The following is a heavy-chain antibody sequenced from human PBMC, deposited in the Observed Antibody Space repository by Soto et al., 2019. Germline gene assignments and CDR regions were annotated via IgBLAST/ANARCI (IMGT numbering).Heavy chain of an antibody. CDR1: GDSVSSNSAA. D-gene: IGHD6-6*01. V-gene: IGHV6-1*01. Sequence: SQTLSLTCAISGDSVSSNSAAWNWIRQSPSRGLEWLGRTYYRSKWYNDYAVSVKSRITINPDTSKNQFSLQLNSVTPEDTAVYYCARDIAARRGGVRWFDPWGQGTLVTVSS. J-gene: IGHJ5*02. CDR3: ARDIAARRGGVRWFDP. CDR2: TYYRSKWYN.